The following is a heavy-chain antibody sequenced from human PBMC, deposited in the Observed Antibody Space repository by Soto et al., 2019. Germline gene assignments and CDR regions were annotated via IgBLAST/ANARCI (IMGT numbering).Heavy chain of an antibody. CDR3: ARERVAERAYYFDY. D-gene: IGHD3-3*01. V-gene: IGHV4-31*03. CDR2: IYYSGST. J-gene: IGHJ4*02. CDR1: GGSISSGGYY. Sequence: SETLCLTCTVSGGSISSGGYYWSWIRQHPGKGLEWIGYIYYSGSTYYNPSLKSRVTISVDTSKNQFSLKLSSVTAADTAVYYCARERVAERAYYFDYWGQGTLVTVSS.